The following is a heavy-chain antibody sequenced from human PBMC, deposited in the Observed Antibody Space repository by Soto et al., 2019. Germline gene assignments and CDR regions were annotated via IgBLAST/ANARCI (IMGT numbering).Heavy chain of an antibody. CDR3: ARVKGFGELYYYYGMDV. Sequence: SETLSLTCAVYGGSFSGYYWSWIRQPPGKGLEWIGEINHSGSTNYNPSLKSRVTISVDTSKNQFSLKLSSVTAADTAVYYCARVKGFGELYYYYGMDVWGQGTTGT. D-gene: IGHD3-10*01. CDR1: GGSFSGYY. CDR2: INHSGST. J-gene: IGHJ6*02. V-gene: IGHV4-34*01.